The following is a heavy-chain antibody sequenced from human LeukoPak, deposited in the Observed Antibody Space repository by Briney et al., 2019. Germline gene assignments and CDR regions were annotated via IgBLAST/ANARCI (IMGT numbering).Heavy chain of an antibody. V-gene: IGHV3-30-3*01. D-gene: IGHD6-19*01. CDR1: GFTFSSYA. CDR2: ISYDGSNK. CDR3: ARVEYSSGWYVYRVYYYGMDV. J-gene: IGHJ6*02. Sequence: GGSLRLSCEASGFTFSSYAMTWVRQAPGKGLEWVAVISYDGSNKYYADSVKGRFTISRDNSKNTLYLQMNSLRAEDTAVYYCARVEYSSGWYVYRVYYYGMDVWGQGTTVTVSS.